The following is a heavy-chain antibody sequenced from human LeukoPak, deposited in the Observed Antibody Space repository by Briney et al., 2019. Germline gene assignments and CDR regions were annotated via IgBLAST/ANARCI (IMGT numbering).Heavy chain of an antibody. J-gene: IGHJ4*02. Sequence: ASVKVSCKASGYTFTSYGISWERQATGQGLEWMGWISAYNGNTNYAQKIQGSVTLTTDTSTSTAYMELRSLRSDDTAVYYCARSSGRYCSSTSCARAFDYWGQGTLVTVSS. CDR1: GYTFTSYG. V-gene: IGHV1-18*01. D-gene: IGHD2-2*01. CDR3: ARSSGRYCSSTSCARAFDY. CDR2: ISAYNGNT.